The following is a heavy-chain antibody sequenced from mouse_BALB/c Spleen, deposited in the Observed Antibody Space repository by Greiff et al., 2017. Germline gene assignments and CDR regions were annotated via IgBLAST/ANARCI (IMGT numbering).Heavy chain of an antibody. CDR3: ARGDYGSSYAMDY. Sequence: EVMLVESGPSLVKPSQTLSLTCSVTGDSITSGYWNWIRKFPGNKLEYMGYISYSGSTYYNPSLKSRISITRDTSKNQYYLQLNSVTTEDTATYYCARGDYGSSYAMDYWGQGTSVTVSS. J-gene: IGHJ4*01. CDR2: ISYSGST. D-gene: IGHD1-1*01. CDR1: GDSITSGY. V-gene: IGHV3-8*02.